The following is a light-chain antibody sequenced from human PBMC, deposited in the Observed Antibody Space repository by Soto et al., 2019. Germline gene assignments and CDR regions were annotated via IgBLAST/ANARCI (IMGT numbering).Light chain of an antibody. V-gene: IGKV1-5*01. CDR2: DAF. Sequence: DIQMTQSPSTLSASVGDRVTITCRASQSISSWLAWYQQKPGKAPKLLIYDAFSLESGVPSRFSGSGSGTEFTLTISSLQPDDFATYYCQQYNSFPLTFGGGTKVEIK. CDR3: QQYNSFPLT. J-gene: IGKJ4*01. CDR1: QSISSW.